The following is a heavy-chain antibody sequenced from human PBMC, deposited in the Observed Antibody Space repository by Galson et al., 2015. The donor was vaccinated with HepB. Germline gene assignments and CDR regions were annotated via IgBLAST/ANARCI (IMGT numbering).Heavy chain of an antibody. CDR2: IDWDDDK. V-gene: IGHV2-70*11. Sequence: PALVKPTQTLPLTCTFSGFSLSTSGMCVSWIRQPPGKALEWLARIDWDDDKYYSTSLKTRLTISKDTSKNQVVLTMTNMDPVDTATYYCARIQSFYGSADYYYGMDVWGQGTTVTVSS. J-gene: IGHJ6*02. D-gene: IGHD3-10*01. CDR1: GFSLSTSGMC. CDR3: ARIQSFYGSADYYYGMDV.